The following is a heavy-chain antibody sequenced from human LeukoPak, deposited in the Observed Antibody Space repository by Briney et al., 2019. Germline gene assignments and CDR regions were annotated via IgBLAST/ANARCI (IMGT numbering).Heavy chain of an antibody. D-gene: IGHD3-10*01. CDR2: INHSGTT. CDR3: AGRSGVRGVDY. V-gene: IGHV4-34*01. Sequence: PSETLSLTCAVSGGSFSLYYWSWIRQPPGKGLEWIGEINHSGTTNYNPSLKSRVTISVDTSKNQFSLKLSSVTAADTAVYYCAGRSGVRGVDYWGQGTLVTVSS. J-gene: IGHJ4*02. CDR1: GGSFSLYY.